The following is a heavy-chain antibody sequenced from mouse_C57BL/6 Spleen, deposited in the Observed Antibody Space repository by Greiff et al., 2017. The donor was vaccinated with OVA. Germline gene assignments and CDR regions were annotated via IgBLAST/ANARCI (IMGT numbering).Heavy chain of an antibody. J-gene: IGHJ3*01. V-gene: IGHV5-17*01. D-gene: IGHD2-5*01. CDR1: GFTFSDYG. CDR2: ISSGSSTI. CDR3: ARNSNYVWFAY. Sequence: EVMLVESGGGLVKPGGSLKLSCAASGFTFSDYGMHWVRQAPEKGLEWVAYISSGSSTIYYADTVKGRFTISRDNAKNTLFLQMTSLRSEDTAMYYCARNSNYVWFAYWGQGTLVTVSA.